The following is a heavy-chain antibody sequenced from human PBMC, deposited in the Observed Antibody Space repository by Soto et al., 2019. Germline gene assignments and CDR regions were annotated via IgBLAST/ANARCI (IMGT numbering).Heavy chain of an antibody. Sequence: PSETLSLTCTVSGGSISSYYWSWMRQPPGKGLEWIGYIYYSGSTNYNPSLKSRVTISVDTSKNQFSLKLSSVTGADTAVSYCARRGDSSSWDGYYFDYWGQGTLVTVSS. CDR2: IYYSGST. V-gene: IGHV4-59*01. CDR3: ARRGDSSSWDGYYFDY. D-gene: IGHD6-13*01. J-gene: IGHJ4*02. CDR1: GGSISSYY.